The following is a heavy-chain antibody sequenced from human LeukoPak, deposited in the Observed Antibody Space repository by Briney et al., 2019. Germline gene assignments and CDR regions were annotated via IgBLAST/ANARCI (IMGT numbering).Heavy chain of an antibody. V-gene: IGHV4-59*01. Sequence: PSETLSLTCTVSGGSISSYYWSWIRQPPGKGLEWIGYIYYSGSTNYNPSLKSRVTISVDTSKDQFSLKLSSVTAADTAVYYCARTTEAHSWRTRYYDYYMDVWGKGTTVTVSS. CDR3: ARTTEAHSWRTRYYDYYMDV. CDR2: IYYSGST. D-gene: IGHD6-13*01. J-gene: IGHJ6*03. CDR1: GGSISSYY.